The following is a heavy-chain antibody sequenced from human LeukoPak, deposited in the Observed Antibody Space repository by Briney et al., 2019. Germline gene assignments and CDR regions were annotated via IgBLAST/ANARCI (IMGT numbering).Heavy chain of an antibody. D-gene: IGHD3-22*01. CDR2: ISAYNGNT. Sequence: GASVKVSCKASGYSFTSYGISWVRQAPGQGLEWMGWISAYNGNTNYAQKLQGRVTMTTDTSTSTAYMELRSLRSDDTAVYYCAKDYYDSSGYATFDYWGQGTLVTVSS. J-gene: IGHJ4*02. CDR1: GYSFTSYG. CDR3: AKDYYDSSGYATFDY. V-gene: IGHV1-18*01.